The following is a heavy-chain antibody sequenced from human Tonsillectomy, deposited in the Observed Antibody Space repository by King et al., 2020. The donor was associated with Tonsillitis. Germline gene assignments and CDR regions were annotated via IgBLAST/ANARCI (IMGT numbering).Heavy chain of an antibody. CDR1: GFTVSSNY. CDR2: IYSGGST. CDR3: ARVLAVAGTGEYFDL. J-gene: IGHJ2*01. Sequence: QLVQSGGGLVQPGGSLRLSCAASGFTVSSNYMSWVRQAPGKGLEWVSVIYSGGSTYYADSVKGRFTISRHNSKNTLYLQMNSLRAEDTAVYYCARVLAVAGTGEYFDLWGRGTLVTVSS. V-gene: IGHV3-53*04. D-gene: IGHD6-19*01.